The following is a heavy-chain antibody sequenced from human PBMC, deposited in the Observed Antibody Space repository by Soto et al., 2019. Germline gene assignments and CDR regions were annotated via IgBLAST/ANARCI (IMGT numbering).Heavy chain of an antibody. J-gene: IGHJ4*02. CDR1: GFTVSSNY. Sequence: GGSLRLSCAASGFTVSSNYMSWVRQAPGKGLEWVSVIYSGGSTYYADSVKGRFTISRHNSKNTLYLQMNSLRAEDTAVYYCARGGDYDPYYFDYWGQGTLVTVSS. CDR2: IYSGGST. D-gene: IGHD4-17*01. V-gene: IGHV3-53*04. CDR3: ARGGDYDPYYFDY.